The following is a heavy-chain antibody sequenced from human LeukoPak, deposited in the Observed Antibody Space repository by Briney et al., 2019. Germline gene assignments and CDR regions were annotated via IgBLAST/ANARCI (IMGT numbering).Heavy chain of an antibody. CDR1: GFTFRTYS. CDR2: VSADGRTQ. Sequence: GRSLRLSCGASGFTFRTYSIHWVRQAPGKGLEGVTVVSADGRTQLYSDSVKGRFTISRDNSLNTLHLQMNSLRTEDTAVYYCAREFGHNRWYFDYWGQGALVTVSS. CDR3: AREFGHNRWYFDY. D-gene: IGHD5-24*01. J-gene: IGHJ4*02. V-gene: IGHV3-30*03.